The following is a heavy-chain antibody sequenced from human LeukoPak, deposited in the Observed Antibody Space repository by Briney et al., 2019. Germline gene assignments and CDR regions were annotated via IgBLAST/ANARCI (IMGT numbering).Heavy chain of an antibody. CDR2: MNPNSGNT. D-gene: IGHD5-12*01. CDR1: GYTFTSYD. J-gene: IGHJ4*02. V-gene: IGHV1-8*01. Sequence: ASVKVSCKASGYTFTSYDINWVRQATGQGLEWMGWMNPNSGNTGYAQKFQGRGTMTRNTSISTAYMELSSMRSADTAVYYCARGRNIVATIIGYWGQGTLVTVSS. CDR3: ARGRNIVATIIGY.